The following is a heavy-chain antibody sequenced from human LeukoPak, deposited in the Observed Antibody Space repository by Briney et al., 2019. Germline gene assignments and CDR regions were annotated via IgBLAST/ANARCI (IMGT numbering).Heavy chain of an antibody. J-gene: IGHJ4*02. CDR1: GLPINSFW. V-gene: IGHV3-74*01. CDR3: AICFSGCDY. D-gene: IGHD2-21*01. Sequence: GGSLRLSCVISGLPINSFWMHWVRQAPGEGLVWVSRINSDGSSSAYADSVEGRFTISRNDAKNVLYLHMNSLRADDTAVYYCAICFSGCDYWGQGTLVTVSS. CDR2: INSDGSSS.